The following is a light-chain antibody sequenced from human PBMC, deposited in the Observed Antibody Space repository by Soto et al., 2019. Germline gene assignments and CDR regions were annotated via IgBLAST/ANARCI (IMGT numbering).Light chain of an antibody. CDR1: QSVSSSY. CDR2: GAS. Sequence: EIVLTQSPGTLSLSPGERATLSCRASQSVSSSYLAWYQQKPGQAPRLLIYGASSRATGIPDRFSGSGSGTDFTLTISRLEPEDCAVYYCQHYGNSPYTFGQGTKLEIK. J-gene: IGKJ2*01. V-gene: IGKV3-20*01. CDR3: QHYGNSPYT.